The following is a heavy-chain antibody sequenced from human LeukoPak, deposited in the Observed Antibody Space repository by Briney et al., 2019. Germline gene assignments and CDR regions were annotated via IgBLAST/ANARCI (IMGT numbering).Heavy chain of an antibody. CDR2: TYYRSKWYN. Sequence: SQTLSLTCAIPGDSVSSNSAAWNWIRQSPSRGLEWLGRTYYRSKWYNDYAVSVKGRIAINPDTSKNQFSLQLNSVTPEDTAVYYCARAKGRSPLFDYWGQGTLVTVSS. V-gene: IGHV6-1*01. CDR3: ARAKGRSPLFDY. CDR1: GDSVSSNSAA. J-gene: IGHJ4*02. D-gene: IGHD6-13*01.